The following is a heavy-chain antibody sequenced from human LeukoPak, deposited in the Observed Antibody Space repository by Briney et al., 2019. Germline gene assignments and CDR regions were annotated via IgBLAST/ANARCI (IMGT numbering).Heavy chain of an antibody. CDR1: GGSISSYY. V-gene: IGHV4-59*01. D-gene: IGHD1-26*01. Sequence: SETLSLTCTVSGGSISSYYWSWIRQAPGKGLEWIGYIYYSGSTNYNPSLKSRGTISVDTSKNQFSLKLSSVTAADTAVYYCAVGATTIGAFDIWGQGTMVTVSS. CDR3: AVGATTIGAFDI. CDR2: IYYSGST. J-gene: IGHJ3*02.